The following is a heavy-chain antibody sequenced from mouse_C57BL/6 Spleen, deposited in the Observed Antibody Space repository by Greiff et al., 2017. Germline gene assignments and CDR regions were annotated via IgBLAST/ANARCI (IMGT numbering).Heavy chain of an antibody. V-gene: IGHV5-9-1*02. J-gene: IGHJ4*01. CDR3: TRDTLITTVVAMDY. D-gene: IGHD1-1*01. CDR2: FSSGGDYI. Sequence: EVKLMESGEGLVKPGGSLKLSCAASGFTFSSYAMSWVRQTPEKRLEWVAYFSSGGDYIYYADTVKGRFTISRDNARNTLYLQMRSLKSEDTAMYYCTRDTLITTVVAMDYWGQGTSVTVSS. CDR1: GFTFSSYA.